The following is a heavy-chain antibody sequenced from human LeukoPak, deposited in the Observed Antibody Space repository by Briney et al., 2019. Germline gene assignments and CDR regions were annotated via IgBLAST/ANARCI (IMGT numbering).Heavy chain of an antibody. J-gene: IGHJ6*02. D-gene: IGHD5-24*01. CDR1: GFTFSSYA. Sequence: PGGSLRLSCAASGFTFSSYAMSWIRQPPGKGLEWIGEINHSGSTNYNPSLKSRVTISVDTSKDQFSLKLSSVTAADTAVYYCARQGLQHRVYYYYGMDVWGQGTTVTVSS. CDR2: INHSGST. CDR3: ARQGLQHRVYYYYGMDV. V-gene: IGHV4-34*01.